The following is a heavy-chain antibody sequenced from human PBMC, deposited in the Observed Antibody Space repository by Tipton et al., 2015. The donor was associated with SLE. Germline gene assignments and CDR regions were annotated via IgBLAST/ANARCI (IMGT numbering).Heavy chain of an antibody. D-gene: IGHD3-3*01. J-gene: IGHJ4*02. CDR2: INPNTGDT. Sequence: QVQLVQSGAEVKKPGASVKVSCKASGYTFIDYYLHWVRQAPGQGLQWMGRINPNTGDTTYPQSFQDRVTITRDTSITTGFLELSSLRSDDTAVYFCARDRYLWSRGSYFEFWGQGSPVIVSS. CDR1: GYTFIDYY. V-gene: IGHV1-2*06. CDR3: ARDRYLWSRGSYFEF.